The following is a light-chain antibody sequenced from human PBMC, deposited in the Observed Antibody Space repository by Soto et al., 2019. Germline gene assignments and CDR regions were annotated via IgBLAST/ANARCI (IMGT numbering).Light chain of an antibody. CDR3: QQSYSTPLYA. Sequence: IPMTQSPSSLSASVGDRVTITSRASQSISSYLNWYQQKPGKAPKLLIYAASSLQSGVPSRFSGRGSGTYFTLTISSLQREDFATYYCQQSYSTPLYAFGQGTKLEIK. V-gene: IGKV1-39*01. J-gene: IGKJ2*01. CDR2: AAS. CDR1: QSISSY.